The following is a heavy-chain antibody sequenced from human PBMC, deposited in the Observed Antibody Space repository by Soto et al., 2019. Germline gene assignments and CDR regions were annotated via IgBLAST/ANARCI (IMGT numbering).Heavy chain of an antibody. CDR3: AKDPLGHCGYSCYSYWFDP. CDR1: GFTFRHYA. J-gene: IGHJ5*02. V-gene: IGHV3-23*01. Sequence: PVGSLRLSCEGSGFTFRHYAMTWLRQGPGKGLEWVSSISQSGDKAYYADSVKGRFAISRDNSKNTTYLQMINLRVEDTAVYYCAKDPLGHCGYSCYSYWFDPWGQGTLVTVSS. D-gene: IGHD2-15*01. CDR2: ISQSGDKA.